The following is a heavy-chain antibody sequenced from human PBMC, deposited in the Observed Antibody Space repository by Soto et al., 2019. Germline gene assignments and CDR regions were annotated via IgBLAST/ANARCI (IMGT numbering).Heavy chain of an antibody. J-gene: IGHJ6*02. Sequence: PGESLKISCKGSGYSFTSYWIGWVRQMPGKGLEWMGIIYPGDSDTRYSPSFQGQVTVSADKSISTAYLQWSSLKASDTAMYYCARHLSDPYGSGSYYRPSYYYGMDVWGQGTTVTVSS. CDR2: IYPGDSDT. V-gene: IGHV5-51*01. CDR3: ARHLSDPYGSGSYYRPSYYYGMDV. CDR1: GYSFTSYW. D-gene: IGHD3-10*01.